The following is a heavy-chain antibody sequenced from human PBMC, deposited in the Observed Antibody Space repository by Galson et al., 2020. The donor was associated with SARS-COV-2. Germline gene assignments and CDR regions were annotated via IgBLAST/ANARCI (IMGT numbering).Heavy chain of an antibody. J-gene: IGHJ6*03. Sequence: SQTLSLTCAVSGGSISSGGYSWSWIRQPPGKGLEWIGYIYHSGSTYYNPSLKSRVTISVDRSKNQFSLKLSSVTAADTAVYYCARAPPTGYCSSTSCYKDHTTNYYYMDVWGKGTTVTVSS. V-gene: IGHV4-30-2*01. CDR3: ARAPPTGYCSSTSCYKDHTTNYYYMDV. CDR1: GGSISSGGYS. CDR2: IYHSGST. D-gene: IGHD2-2*02.